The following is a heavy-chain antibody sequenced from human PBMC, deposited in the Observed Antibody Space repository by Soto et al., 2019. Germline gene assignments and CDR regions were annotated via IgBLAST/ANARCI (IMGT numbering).Heavy chain of an antibody. CDR3: ALRLIRWSNYLDY. CDR2: IYYSGST. D-gene: IGHD4-17*01. J-gene: IGHJ4*01. V-gene: IGHV4-59*08. Sequence: SETLSLTCTVSGGSISSYYWSWIRQPPGKGLEWIGYIYYSGSTNYNPSLKSRVTISVDTSKNQFSLKVGSVTAADTAVYYCALRLIRWSNYLDYWGQGVLVTVS. CDR1: GGSISSYY.